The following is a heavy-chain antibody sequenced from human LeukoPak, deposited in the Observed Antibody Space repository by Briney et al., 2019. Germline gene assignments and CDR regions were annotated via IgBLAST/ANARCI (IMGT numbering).Heavy chain of an antibody. CDR1: GFTVSSNY. V-gene: IGHV3-53*01. Sequence: AGGSLRLSCAASGFTVSSNYMSWVRQAPGKGLEWVSVIYSGGSRYYADSVKGRFTISRDNTTDTLYLQMNSLRPKVTAVYYGAREGDDSSGYKHFDYWGQGTLVTVSS. D-gene: IGHD3-22*01. CDR3: AREGDDSSGYKHFDY. CDR2: IYSGGSR. J-gene: IGHJ4*02.